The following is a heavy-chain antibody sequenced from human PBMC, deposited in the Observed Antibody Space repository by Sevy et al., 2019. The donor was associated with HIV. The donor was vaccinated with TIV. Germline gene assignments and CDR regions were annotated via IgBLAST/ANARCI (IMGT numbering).Heavy chain of an antibody. V-gene: IGHV3-21*01. CDR3: AKLGCSGINCFP. CDR1: GFTFSTYT. J-gene: IGHJ5*02. CDR2: ISGTTNYI. D-gene: IGHD2-15*01. Sequence: GGSLRLSCAASGFTFSTYTMNWVRQAPGKGLEWVSSISGTTNYIYYADSVKGRFTISRDNAKNSLYLQMNSLRVEDTAMYYCAKLGCSGINCFPWGQGTLVTVSS.